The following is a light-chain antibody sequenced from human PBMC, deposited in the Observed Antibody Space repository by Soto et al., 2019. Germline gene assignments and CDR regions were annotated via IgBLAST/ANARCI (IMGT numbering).Light chain of an antibody. Sequence: EIVMTQSPSTLSVSTGERASLSCRASQSVSSNLAWYQQKPGQAPRLLIYGASTRATGIPARFSGSGSGTEFTLTMSSLQSEDFAVYYCQQYNKWPRTFGQGTKVDI. CDR2: GAS. CDR3: QQYNKWPRT. CDR1: QSVSSN. V-gene: IGKV3-15*01. J-gene: IGKJ1*01.